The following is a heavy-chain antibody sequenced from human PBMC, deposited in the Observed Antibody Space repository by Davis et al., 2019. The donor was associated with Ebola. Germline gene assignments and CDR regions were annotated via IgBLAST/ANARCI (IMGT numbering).Heavy chain of an antibody. Sequence: SETLSLTCAVSCGSISSHYWSWIRQPPGKGLEWIGYIYYSWSTNYNPSLKSRVTISVDTSKNQFSLKLSSVTAADTAVYYCARLPSSSRGYSYGLDYWGQGTLVTVSS. D-gene: IGHD5-18*01. J-gene: IGHJ4*02. V-gene: IGHV4-59*08. CDR3: ARLPSSSRGYSYGLDY. CDR2: IYYSWST. CDR1: CGSISSHY.